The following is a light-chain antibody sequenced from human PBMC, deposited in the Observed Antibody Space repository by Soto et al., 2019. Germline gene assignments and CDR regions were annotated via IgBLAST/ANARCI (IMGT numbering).Light chain of an antibody. J-gene: IGKJ5*01. CDR3: QQYGSSPRT. Sequence: EIVLTQSPGTLSLSPGERATLSCRASQSVSSSYLGWYQQKPGQAPRLLIFGASNRATGIPDRFSGSGSGTDFTLPISSLEPEDFAVYYCQQYGSSPRTFGQGTRLEIK. V-gene: IGKV3-20*01. CDR1: QSVSSSY. CDR2: GAS.